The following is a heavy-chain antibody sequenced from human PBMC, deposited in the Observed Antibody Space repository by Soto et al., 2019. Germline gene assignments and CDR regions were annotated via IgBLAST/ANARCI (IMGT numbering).Heavy chain of an antibody. D-gene: IGHD3-16*02. J-gene: IGHJ4*02. Sequence: ASVKVSCKASGYTFTSYGISWVRQAPGQGLEWMGWISAYNGNTNYAQKLQGRVTMTTDTSTSTAYMELRSLRSDDTAVYYCARDITPYDYIWGSYRSPPYFDYWGQGTLVTVSS. CDR2: ISAYNGNT. CDR1: GYTFTSYG. CDR3: ARDITPYDYIWGSYRSPPYFDY. V-gene: IGHV1-18*01.